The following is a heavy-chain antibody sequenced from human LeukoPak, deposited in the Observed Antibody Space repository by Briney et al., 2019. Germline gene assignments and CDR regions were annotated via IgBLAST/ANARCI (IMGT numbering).Heavy chain of an antibody. Sequence: GASVKVSCKASGYTFTSYGISWVRQAPGQGLEWMGWISAYNGNTNYAQKLQGRVTMTTDTSTSTAYMELRSLRSDDTAVYYCVRGAYYHSSGYQAQFDFWGQGTLVTVSS. D-gene: IGHD3-22*01. J-gene: IGHJ4*02. CDR2: ISAYNGNT. CDR1: GYTFTSYG. CDR3: VRGAYYHSSGYQAQFDF. V-gene: IGHV1-18*01.